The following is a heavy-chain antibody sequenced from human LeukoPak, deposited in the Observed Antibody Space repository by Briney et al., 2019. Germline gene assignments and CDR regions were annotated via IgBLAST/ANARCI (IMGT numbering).Heavy chain of an antibody. CDR2: ISYDGSNK. Sequence: GGSLRLSCAASGFTFSSYWMSWVRQAPGKGLEWVAVISYDGSNKYYADSVKGRFTISRDNSKNTLYLQMNSLRAEDTAVYYCARVRGSGWYEDYFDYWGQGTLVTVSS. J-gene: IGHJ4*02. CDR3: ARVRGSGWYEDYFDY. CDR1: GFTFSSYW. V-gene: IGHV3-30*03. D-gene: IGHD6-19*01.